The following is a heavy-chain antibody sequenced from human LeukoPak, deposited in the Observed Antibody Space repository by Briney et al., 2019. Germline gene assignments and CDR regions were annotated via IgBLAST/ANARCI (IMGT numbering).Heavy chain of an antibody. CDR3: AKTIAVAGMGDYFDY. J-gene: IGHJ4*02. Sequence: GGSLRHSCAASGFTFSSYAMSWVRQAPGKGLEWVSAISGSGGSTYYADSVKGRFTISRDNSKNTLYLQMNSLRAEDTAVYYCAKTIAVAGMGDYFDYWGQGTLVTVSS. CDR2: ISGSGGST. D-gene: IGHD6-19*01. CDR1: GFTFSSYA. V-gene: IGHV3-23*01.